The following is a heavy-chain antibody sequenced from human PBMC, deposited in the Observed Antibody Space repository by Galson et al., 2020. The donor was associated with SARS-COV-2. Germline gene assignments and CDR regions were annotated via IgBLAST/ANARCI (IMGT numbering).Heavy chain of an antibody. D-gene: IGHD6-13*01. J-gene: IGHJ4*02. Sequence: KIGESLKISCKGSGYTFSNYWIGWVRQMPGKGLEWMGIIYPGDSDTRYSPSFQGQVTISADKSISTAYLQWSSLKASDTAMYFCARRSEAAAPFDYWGQGTLVTVSS. CDR1: GYTFSNYW. V-gene: IGHV5-51*01. CDR2: IYPGDSDT. CDR3: ARRSEAAAPFDY.